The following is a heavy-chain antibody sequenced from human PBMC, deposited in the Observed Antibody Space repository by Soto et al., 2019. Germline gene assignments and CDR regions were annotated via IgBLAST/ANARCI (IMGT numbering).Heavy chain of an antibody. CDR2: INPSGGST. V-gene: IGHV1-46*01. J-gene: IGHJ3*02. Sequence: SVKVSCKASGYTFTSYYMHWVRQAPGQGLEWMGIINPSGGSTSYAQKFQGRVTMTRDTSTSTVYMELSSLRSEDTAVYYCARAGIVGAPRDAFDIWGQGTMVTVSS. D-gene: IGHD1-26*01. CDR1: GYTFTSYY. CDR3: ARAGIVGAPRDAFDI.